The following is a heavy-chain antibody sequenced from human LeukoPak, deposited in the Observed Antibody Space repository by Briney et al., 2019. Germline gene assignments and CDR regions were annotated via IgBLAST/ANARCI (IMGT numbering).Heavy chain of an antibody. V-gene: IGHV3-20*04. J-gene: IGHJ4*02. D-gene: IGHD3-22*01. CDR3: AAALDSSSYFYWGFDY. CDR1: GFTYDDYG. CDR2: INWNGGST. Sequence: GGSLRLFCAASGFTYDDYGMSWVRQAPGKGLEWVSGINWNGGSTGYADSVKGRFTISRDNAKKSLYLQMNSLRVEDTAFYYCAAALDSSSYFYWGFDYWGQGTLVTVSS.